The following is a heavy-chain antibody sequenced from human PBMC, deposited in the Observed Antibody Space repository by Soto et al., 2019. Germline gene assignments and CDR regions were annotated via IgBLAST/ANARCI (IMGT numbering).Heavy chain of an antibody. CDR3: ARTALVQLEGVGYWFDP. CDR2: IYYSGST. V-gene: IGHV4-39*01. CDR1: GGSISSSSYY. Sequence: PSETLSLTCTVSGGSISSSSYYWGWIRQPPGKGLEWIGSIYYSGSTYYNPSLKSRVTISVDTSKNQFSLKLSSVTAADTAVYYCARTALVQLEGVGYWFDPWGQGTPVTVSS. D-gene: IGHD3-10*01. J-gene: IGHJ5*02.